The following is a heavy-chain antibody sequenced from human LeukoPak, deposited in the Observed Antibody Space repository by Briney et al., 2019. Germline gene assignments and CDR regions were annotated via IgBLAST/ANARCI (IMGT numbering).Heavy chain of an antibody. CDR2: INPSGGST. CDR3: ARDPYDSSGYYLERYGMDV. D-gene: IGHD3-22*01. CDR1: GYTFTSSY. Sequence: ASVKVSCKASGYTFTSSYMHWVRQAPAQGLEWMGIINPSGGSTSYAQKFQGRVTMTRDTSTSTVYMELSSLRSEDTAVYYCARDPYDSSGYYLERYGMDVWGQGTTVTVSS. V-gene: IGHV1-46*01. J-gene: IGHJ6*02.